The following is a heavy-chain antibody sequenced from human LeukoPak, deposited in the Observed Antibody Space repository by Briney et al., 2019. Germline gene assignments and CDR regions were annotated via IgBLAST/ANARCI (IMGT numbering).Heavy chain of an antibody. Sequence: GGSLRLSCAASGFTFSSYAMHWVRQAPGKGLEYVSAISSNGGSTYYANSVKGRFTISRDNSKNTLYLQMNSLRAEDTAVYYCAKDLGITMIVGTPDYWGQGTLVTVSS. J-gene: IGHJ4*02. CDR1: GFTFSSYA. CDR2: ISSNGGST. CDR3: AKDLGITMIVGTPDY. D-gene: IGHD3-22*01. V-gene: IGHV3-64*01.